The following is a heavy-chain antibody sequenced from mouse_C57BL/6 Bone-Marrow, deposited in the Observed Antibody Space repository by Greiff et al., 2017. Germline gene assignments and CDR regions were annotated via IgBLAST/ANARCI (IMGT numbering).Heavy chain of an antibody. J-gene: IGHJ2*01. CDR1: GYSFTGYY. V-gene: IGHV1-42*01. CDR3: AGGSSYVRYFDY. D-gene: IGHD1-1*01. CDR2: INPSTGGT. Sequence: VQLQQSGPELVKPGASVKISCKASGYSFTGYYMNWVKQSPEKSLEWIGEINPSTGGTTYNQKFKAKATLTVDKSSSTAYMQLKSLTSEDSAVYYCAGGSSYVRYFDYWGQGTTLTVSS.